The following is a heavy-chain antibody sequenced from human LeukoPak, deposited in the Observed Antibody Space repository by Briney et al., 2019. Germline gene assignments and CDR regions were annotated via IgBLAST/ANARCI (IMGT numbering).Heavy chain of an antibody. CDR3: ARGSAAAV. V-gene: IGHV4-34*01. D-gene: IGHD6-13*01. CDR2: INHSGST. CDR1: GGSFSGYY. Sequence: SETLSLTCPVYGGSFSGYYWSWIRQPPGKGLEWIGEINHSGSTNYNPSLKSRVTISVDTSKNQFSLKLSSVTAADTAVYYCARGSAAAVWGQGTLVTVSS. J-gene: IGHJ1*01.